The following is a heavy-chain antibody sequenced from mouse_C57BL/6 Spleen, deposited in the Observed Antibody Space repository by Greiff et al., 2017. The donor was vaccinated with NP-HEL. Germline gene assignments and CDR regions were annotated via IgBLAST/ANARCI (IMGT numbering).Heavy chain of an antibody. V-gene: IGHV5-9-1*02. D-gene: IGHD1-1*01. J-gene: IGHJ1*03. Sequence: EVKVEESGEGLVKPGGSLKLSCAASGFTFSSYAMSWVRQTPEKRLEWVAYISSGGDYIYYADTVKGRFTISRDNARNTLYLQMSSLKSEDTAMYYCTRDTGWYFDVWGTGTTVTVSS. CDR3: TRDTGWYFDV. CDR1: GFTFSSYA. CDR2: ISSGGDYI.